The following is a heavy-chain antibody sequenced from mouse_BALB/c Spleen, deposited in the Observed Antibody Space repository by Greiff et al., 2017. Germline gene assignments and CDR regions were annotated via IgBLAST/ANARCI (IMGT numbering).Heavy chain of an antibody. CDR2: IAPGSGST. V-gene: IGHV1S41*01. D-gene: IGHD2-10*02. CDR3: ARAWYGNAFAD. J-gene: IGHJ3*01. CDR1: GYTFTSYW. Sequence: DLVKPAASVKLSCKASGYTFTSYWINWIKQRPGQGLVWIGRIAPGSGSTDYNEMFKVKSTLTVDTSSSTAYIQLSSLSSEDSAVYFCARAWYGNAFADWGQGTLVTVSA.